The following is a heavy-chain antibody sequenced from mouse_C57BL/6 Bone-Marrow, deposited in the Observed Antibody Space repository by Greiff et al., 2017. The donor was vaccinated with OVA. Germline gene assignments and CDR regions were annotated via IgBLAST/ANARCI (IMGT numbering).Heavy chain of an antibody. CDR1: GFSLTSYG. CDR3: AKKRGGTGYAMDY. J-gene: IGHJ4*01. D-gene: IGHD3-3*01. Sequence: QVQLQQSGPGLVQPSQSLSITCTVSGFSLTSYGVHWVRQSPGKGLEWLGVIWRGGSTDYNAAFMSRLSITKDNSKSQVFFKMNSLQADDTARYYCAKKRGGTGYAMDYWGQGTSVTVSS. CDR2: IWRGGST. V-gene: IGHV2-5*01.